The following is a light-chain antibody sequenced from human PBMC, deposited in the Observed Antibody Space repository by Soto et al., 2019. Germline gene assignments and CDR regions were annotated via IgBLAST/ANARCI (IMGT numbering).Light chain of an antibody. CDR3: SSYTSSSTLL. V-gene: IGLV2-14*01. Sequence: QSALTQPASVAGSPGQSITISCTGNSSDVGGYNYVSWYQQHPGKAPKLMIYDVSNRPSGVSNRFSGSKSGNTASLTISGLQAEDEADYYCSSYTSSSTLLFGTGTKVTV. CDR2: DVS. J-gene: IGLJ1*01. CDR1: SSDVGGYNY.